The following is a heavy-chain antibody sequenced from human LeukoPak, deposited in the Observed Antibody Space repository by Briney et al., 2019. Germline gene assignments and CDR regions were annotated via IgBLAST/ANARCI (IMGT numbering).Heavy chain of an antibody. D-gene: IGHD1-26*01. CDR1: GFTFSSYA. CDR2: ISGSGGST. CDR3: ARTSGSYYGNFDY. J-gene: IGHJ4*02. V-gene: IGHV3-23*01. Sequence: PGGSLRLSCAAPGFTFSSYAMSWVRQAPGKGLEWVSAISGSGGSTYYADSVKGRFTISRDNSKNTLYLQMNSLRAEDTAVYYCARTSGSYYGNFDYWGQGTLVTVSS.